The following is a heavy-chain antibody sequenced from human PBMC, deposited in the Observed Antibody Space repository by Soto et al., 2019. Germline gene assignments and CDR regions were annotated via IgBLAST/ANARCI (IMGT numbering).Heavy chain of an antibody. V-gene: IGHV1-69*06. J-gene: IGHJ4*02. CDR2: IIPLFGTA. CDR3: ASSSGNNYGVGTNYYFDY. Sequence: ASVKVSCKTSGSTFSTYSIVWVRQAPGEGLEWMGGIIPLFGTANYAQKFQDRVTITADKSTNTAFMELSSLKSEDTAMYYCASSSGNNYGVGTNYYFDYWGQGTLVTVSS. D-gene: IGHD1-26*01. CDR1: GSTFSTYS.